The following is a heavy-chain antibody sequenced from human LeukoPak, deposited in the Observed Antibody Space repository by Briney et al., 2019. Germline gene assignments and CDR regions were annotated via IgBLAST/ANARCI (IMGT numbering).Heavy chain of an antibody. J-gene: IGHJ4*02. CDR1: GCSISSGLYH. CDR3: ARDGGNYLLFAY. V-gene: IGHV4-61*02. D-gene: IGHD4/OR15-4a*01. Sequence: PSPTLSLTCTVSGCSISSGLYHWSWIGQPPGKGLEWIRRIYTSAYPNYNPSLTSRVTISIDTSKTQFSLKLSSVTAADTAVYYCARDGGNYLLFAYWGQGTLVTVSS. CDR2: IYTSAYP.